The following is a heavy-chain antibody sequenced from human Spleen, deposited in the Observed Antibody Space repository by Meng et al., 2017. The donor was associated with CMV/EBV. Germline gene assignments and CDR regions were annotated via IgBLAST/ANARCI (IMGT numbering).Heavy chain of an antibody. J-gene: IGHJ4*02. CDR2: INHSGST. CDR3: ARLDDSSGYWNSFDY. CDR1: GGSFSGYY. Sequence: QVQLQQWGAGLLKPSETLSLTCAVYGGSFSGYYWSWIRQPSGKGLEWIGEINHSGSTNYNPSLKSRVTISVDTSKNQFSLKLSSVAAADTAVYYCARLDDSSGYWNSFDYWGQGTLVTVSS. V-gene: IGHV4-34*01. D-gene: IGHD3-22*01.